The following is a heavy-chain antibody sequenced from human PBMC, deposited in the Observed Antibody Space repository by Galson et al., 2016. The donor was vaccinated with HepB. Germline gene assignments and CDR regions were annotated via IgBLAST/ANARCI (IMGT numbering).Heavy chain of an antibody. V-gene: IGHV4-59*01. Sequence: ETLSLTCTVSGGSISNYYWGWIRQPPGKGLEWIGYIYYSGSTNYNPSLKSRVTISVDTSKNQFSLKLSSVTAADTAVYYCGRDHDTTGIDYWGQGTLVTVSS. J-gene: IGHJ4*02. CDR2: IYYSGST. CDR1: GGSISNYY. CDR3: GRDHDTTGIDY. D-gene: IGHD1-1*01.